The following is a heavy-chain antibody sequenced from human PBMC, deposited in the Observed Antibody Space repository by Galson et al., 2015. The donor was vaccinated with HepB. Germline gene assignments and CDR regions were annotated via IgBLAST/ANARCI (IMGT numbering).Heavy chain of an antibody. CDR1: GFTFSSYA. CDR3: VKASQSGWYRGLDY. Sequence: SLRLSCAASGFTFSSYAMHWVRQAPGKGLEFVSAINSNGGSTYYADSVKGRFTISRDNSKNTLYLQMSSLRAEDTAEYYCVKASQSGWYRGLDYWGQGTLVTVSS. D-gene: IGHD6-19*01. J-gene: IGHJ4*02. V-gene: IGHV3-64D*06. CDR2: INSNGGST.